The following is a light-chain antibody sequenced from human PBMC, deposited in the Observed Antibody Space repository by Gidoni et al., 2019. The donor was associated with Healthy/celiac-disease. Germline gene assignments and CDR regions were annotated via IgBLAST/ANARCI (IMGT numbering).Light chain of an antibody. J-gene: IGKJ2*01. CDR2: DAS. Sequence: EIVLTQSPATLSLSPGERATLPCRASQSVSSYLAWYQQKPGQAPRLLIYDASNRATGIPARFSGSGSGTDFTLTISSLEPEDFAVYYCQQRSNWPGAFGQGTKLEIK. CDR3: QQRSNWPGA. CDR1: QSVSSY. V-gene: IGKV3-11*01.